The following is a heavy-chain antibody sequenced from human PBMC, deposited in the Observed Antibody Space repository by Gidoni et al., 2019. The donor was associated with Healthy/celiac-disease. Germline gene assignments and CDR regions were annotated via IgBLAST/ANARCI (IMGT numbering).Heavy chain of an antibody. J-gene: IGHJ6*02. CDR2: IWYDGSNK. V-gene: IGHV3-33*01. CDR1: GFTFSSYG. Sequence: QVQLVESGGGVVQPGRSLRLSCAASGFTFSSYGMHWVRQAPGKGLECVAVIWYDGSNKYYADSVKGRFTISRDNSKNTLYLQMNSLRAEDTAVYYCARDAPRGGMDVWGQGTTVTVSS. D-gene: IGHD3-10*01. CDR3: ARDAPRGGMDV.